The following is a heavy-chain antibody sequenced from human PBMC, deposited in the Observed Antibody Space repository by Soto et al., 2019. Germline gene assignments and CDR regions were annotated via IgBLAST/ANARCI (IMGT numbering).Heavy chain of an antibody. V-gene: IGHV1-18*01. Sequence: SVKVSCKASGYTFTSYGISWVRQAPGQGLEWMGWISAYNGNTNYAQKLQGRVAMTTDTSTSTAYMELRSLRSDDTAVYYCARDQLDYDFWSGYSVPNWFDPWG. CDR2: ISAYNGNT. D-gene: IGHD3-3*01. CDR3: ARDQLDYDFWSGYSVPNWFDP. J-gene: IGHJ5*02. CDR1: GYTFTSYG.